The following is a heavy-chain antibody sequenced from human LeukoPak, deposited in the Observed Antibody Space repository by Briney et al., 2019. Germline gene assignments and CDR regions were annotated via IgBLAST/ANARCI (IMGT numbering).Heavy chain of an antibody. Sequence: SETLSLACAVYGGSFSGYYWNWISQPPGKGLEWIGEINQSGSTNYNPSLKSRVTISFDTSKNQFSLKLSSVTAADTAVYYCARGRAFFDWGQGTLVTVSS. CDR1: GGSFSGYY. V-gene: IGHV4-34*01. D-gene: IGHD3-3*02. CDR3: ARGRAFFD. J-gene: IGHJ4*02. CDR2: INQSGST.